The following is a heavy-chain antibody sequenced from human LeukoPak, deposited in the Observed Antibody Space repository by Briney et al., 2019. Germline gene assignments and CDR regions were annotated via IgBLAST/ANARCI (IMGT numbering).Heavy chain of an antibody. CDR3: AKVRTGHYFDY. CDR2: ISGTDGST. D-gene: IGHD1-1*01. Sequence: GESLRLSCAASGFTFSTYAMSWVRQAPGKGLEWVSSISGTDGSTYYADSVKGRFTISRDKSNNTLFLQMNSLRAEDTAVYYCAKVRTGHYFDYWGQGTLVTVSS. J-gene: IGHJ4*02. CDR1: GFTFSTYA. V-gene: IGHV3-23*01.